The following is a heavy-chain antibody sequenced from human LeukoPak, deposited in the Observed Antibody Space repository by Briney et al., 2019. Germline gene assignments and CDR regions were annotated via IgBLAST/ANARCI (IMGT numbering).Heavy chain of an antibody. CDR3: ARVSRVVAAAPTLDY. Sequence: ASVKVSCKASGYTFTNYDINWVRQATGQGLEWMGWMNPNSGDTGYAQKFQGRVTMTRDTSKSTAYMELNSLASEDTAVYYCARVSRVVAAAPTLDYWGQGTLVTVSS. CDR1: GYTFTNYD. J-gene: IGHJ4*02. V-gene: IGHV1-8*01. D-gene: IGHD2-2*01. CDR2: MNPNSGDT.